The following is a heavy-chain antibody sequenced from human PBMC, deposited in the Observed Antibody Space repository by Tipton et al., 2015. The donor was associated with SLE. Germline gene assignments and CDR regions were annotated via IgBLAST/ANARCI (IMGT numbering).Heavy chain of an antibody. V-gene: IGHV4-39*07. CDR3: ASSGAGRLGNFDS. J-gene: IGHJ4*02. CDR2: IFYSGNT. CDR1: GDSVSNAHYY. Sequence: TLSLTCIVSGDSVSNAHYYWGWIRPSPGKGLEWIGAIFYSGNTYYNPSLKSRVTMSIDTSKNQVSLKVSSVTAADTAVYYCASSGAGRLGNFDSWGQGTLVTVSS. D-gene: IGHD7-27*01.